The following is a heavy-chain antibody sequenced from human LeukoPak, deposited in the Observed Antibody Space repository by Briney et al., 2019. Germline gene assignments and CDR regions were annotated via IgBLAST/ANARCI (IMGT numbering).Heavy chain of an antibody. J-gene: IGHJ4*02. D-gene: IGHD1-26*01. CDR1: GFTVSSNY. V-gene: IGHV3-66*01. CDR2: IYSGGST. Sequence: GGSLRLSCAASGFTVSSNYMSWVRQAPGKGLEWVSVIYSGGSTYYADSVKGRFTISRDNSKNTLYLQMNSLRAEDTAVYYFARDSVSGSYFDYWGQGTLVTVSS. CDR3: ARDSVSGSYFDY.